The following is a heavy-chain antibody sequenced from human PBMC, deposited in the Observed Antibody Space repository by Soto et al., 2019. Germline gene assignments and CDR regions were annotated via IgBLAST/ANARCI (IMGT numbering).Heavy chain of an antibody. CDR3: AREGYYDSSGHT. J-gene: IGHJ5*02. Sequence: QVQLQQWGAGLLKPSETLSLTCAVYGGSFSGYYWSWIRQPPGKGREWIGEINHSGSTNYNPSLKSRVTIPVDTSKNQFSLKLSSVTAADTAVYYCAREGYYDSSGHTWGQGTLVTVSS. CDR1: GGSFSGYY. CDR2: INHSGST. V-gene: IGHV4-34*01. D-gene: IGHD3-22*01.